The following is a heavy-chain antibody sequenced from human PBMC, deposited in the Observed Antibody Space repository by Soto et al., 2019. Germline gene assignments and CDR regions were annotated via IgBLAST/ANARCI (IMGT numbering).Heavy chain of an antibody. CDR3: ASAAGGGVPTGY. V-gene: IGHV3-21*01. CDR2: ISSSSSYI. D-gene: IGHD2-15*01. Sequence: GGSLRLSCAASGFTFSSYSMNWVRQAPGKGLEWVSSISSSSSYIYYADSVKGRFTISRDNAKNSLYLQMNSLRAEDTAVYYCASAAGGGVPTGYWGQGTLVTVSS. CDR1: GFTFSSYS. J-gene: IGHJ4*02.